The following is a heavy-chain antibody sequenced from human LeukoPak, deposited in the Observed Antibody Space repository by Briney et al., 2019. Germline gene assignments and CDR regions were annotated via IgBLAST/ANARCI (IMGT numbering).Heavy chain of an antibody. Sequence: ASVKVSCKASGYTFTSYGISWVRQAPGQGLEWMGWISAYNGNTNYAQKLQGRVTMTTDTSTSTAYMELSSLRSEDTAVYYCARASNWNQNNWFDPWGQGTLVTVSS. CDR1: GYTFTSYG. J-gene: IGHJ5*02. D-gene: IGHD1-20*01. CDR2: ISAYNGNT. CDR3: ARASNWNQNNWFDP. V-gene: IGHV1-18*01.